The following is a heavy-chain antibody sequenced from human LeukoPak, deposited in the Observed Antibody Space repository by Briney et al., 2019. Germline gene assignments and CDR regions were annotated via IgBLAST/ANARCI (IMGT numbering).Heavy chain of an antibody. V-gene: IGHV3-53*01. CDR2: IYSGGST. J-gene: IGHJ4*02. D-gene: IGHD3-16*02. CDR3: ARVGPLSHFDY. CDR1: GFTVSSNY. Sequence: GGSLRLSCAASGFTVSSNYTSWVRQAPGKGLEWVSVIYSGGSTYYADSVKGRFTISRDNSKNTLYLQMNSLRAEDTAVYYCARVGPLSHFDYWGQGTLVTVSS.